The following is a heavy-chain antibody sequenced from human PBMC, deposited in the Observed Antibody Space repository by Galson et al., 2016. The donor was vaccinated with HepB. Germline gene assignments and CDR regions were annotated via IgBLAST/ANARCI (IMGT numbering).Heavy chain of an antibody. D-gene: IGHD3-10*01. CDR2: IDWDDDK. CDR1: GFSISTSGMC. V-gene: IGHV2-70*17. J-gene: IGHJ4*02. CDR3: ARIRVTMVRGVPYYYFDY. Sequence: PALVTPTQTLTLTCTFSGFSISTSGMCVSWIRQPPGKALEWLARIDWDDDKFYSTSLKTRLTISKDPSKNQVVLTMTNMDPVDTATYYCARIRVTMVRGVPYYYFDYWGQGRLVTVSS.